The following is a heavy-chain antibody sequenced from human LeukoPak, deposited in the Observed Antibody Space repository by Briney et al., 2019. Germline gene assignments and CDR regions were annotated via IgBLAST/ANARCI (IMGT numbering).Heavy chain of an antibody. D-gene: IGHD6-19*01. V-gene: IGHV4-61*02. CDR2: IYTSGST. J-gene: IGHJ3*02. CDR1: GGSISSGSYY. CDR3: ALAVAGRHETGDDAFDI. Sequence: SQTLSLTCTVSGGSISSGSYYWSWIRQPAGKGLEWIGRIYTSGSTNYNPSLKSRVTISVDTSKKQFFLKLSSVTAADTAMYYCALAVAGRHETGDDAFDIWGQGTMVTVSS.